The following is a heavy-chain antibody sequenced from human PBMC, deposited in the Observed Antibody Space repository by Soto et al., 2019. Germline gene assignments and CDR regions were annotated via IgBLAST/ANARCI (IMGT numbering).Heavy chain of an antibody. V-gene: IGHV3-30*18. Sequence: QVQLVESGGGVVQPGRSLRLSCAASGFTFSSYGMHWVRQAPGKGLEWVAVISYDGRKKYYTDSVKGRFTISRDNSKNTLYLQMNSLRAEDTALYYCAKDSGSYPGGWGQGTLVTVSS. D-gene: IGHD1-26*01. CDR1: GFTFSSYG. CDR2: ISYDGRKK. CDR3: AKDSGSYPGG. J-gene: IGHJ4*02.